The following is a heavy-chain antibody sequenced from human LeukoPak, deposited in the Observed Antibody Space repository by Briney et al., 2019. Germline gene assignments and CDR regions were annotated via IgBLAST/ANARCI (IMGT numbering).Heavy chain of an antibody. CDR1: GDSITSHSW. D-gene: IGHD6-19*01. J-gene: IGHJ4*02. Sequence: SGTLSLTCAVSGDSITSHSWWSWVRQPPGKGLEWIGDVHHGGASNYDPSLESRVTISVDKSKTRFSLNLRSVTAADTATYYCASHVTVLGTRGFDFWGRGTLVTVS. CDR2: VHHGGAS. V-gene: IGHV4-4*02. CDR3: ASHVTVLGTRGFDF.